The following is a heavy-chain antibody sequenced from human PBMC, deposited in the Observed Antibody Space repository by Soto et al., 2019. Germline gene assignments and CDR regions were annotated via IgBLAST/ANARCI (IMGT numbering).Heavy chain of an antibody. CDR1: SVCFD. Sequence: SVCFDGRWILQPPGKGLEWIGYVAYTGGTRYNPSLKSRVTISLDTSKNQFSLKLTSVTAADTAVYFGTRNYSSNTGSDPWGKGSPDPGTS. J-gene: IGHJ5*02. CDR2: VAYTGGT. D-gene: IGHD2-2*01. V-gene: IGHV4-61*01. CDR3: TRNYSSNTGSDP.